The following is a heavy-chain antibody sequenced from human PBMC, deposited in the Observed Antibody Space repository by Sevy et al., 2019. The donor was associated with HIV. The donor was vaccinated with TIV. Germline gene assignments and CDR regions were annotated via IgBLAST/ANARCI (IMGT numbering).Heavy chain of an antibody. CDR3: ARDTFIEVVPAATPGSGTDY. V-gene: IGHV3-7*01. Sequence: GGSLRLSCAASGFTFSSYWMSWVRQAPGKGLEWVANIKQDGSEKYYVDSVKGRFTISRDKAKISLYLQMNSLRAEDTAVYYCARDTFIEVVPAATPGSGTDYWGQGTLVTVSS. J-gene: IGHJ4*02. CDR2: IKQDGSEK. D-gene: IGHD2-2*01. CDR1: GFTFSSYW.